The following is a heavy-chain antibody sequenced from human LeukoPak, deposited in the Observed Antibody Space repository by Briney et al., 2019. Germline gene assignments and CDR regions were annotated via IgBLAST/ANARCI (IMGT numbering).Heavy chain of an antibody. D-gene: IGHD3-22*01. CDR2: IYSGGNT. CDR3: AGHVVALGFDY. Sequence: PGGSLRLSCTVSGFTVSINSMSWVRQAPGKGLEWVSFIYSGGNTHYSDSVKGRFTISRDNAKNSLYLQMNSLRAEDTAVYYCAGHVVALGFDYWGQGTLVTVSS. CDR1: GFTVSINS. V-gene: IGHV3-66*04. J-gene: IGHJ4*02.